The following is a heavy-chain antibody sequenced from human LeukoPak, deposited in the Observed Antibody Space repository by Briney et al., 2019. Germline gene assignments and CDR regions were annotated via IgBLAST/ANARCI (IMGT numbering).Heavy chain of an antibody. J-gene: IGHJ4*02. CDR1: GFTFSSYS. D-gene: IGHD6-19*01. V-gene: IGHV3-21*01. Sequence: GGSLRLSCAASGFTFSSYSMNWVRQAPGKGLEWVSSISSSSSYIYYADSVKGRFTISRDNAKNSLYLQMNSLRAEDTAVYYCARTAGYSSGWYDPYYFDYWGQGTLVTVSS. CDR2: ISSSSSYI. CDR3: ARTAGYSSGWYDPYYFDY.